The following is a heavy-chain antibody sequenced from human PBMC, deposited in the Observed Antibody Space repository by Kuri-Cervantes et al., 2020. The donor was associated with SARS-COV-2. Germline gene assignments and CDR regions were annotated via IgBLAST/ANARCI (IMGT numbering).Heavy chain of an antibody. D-gene: IGHD5-12*01. CDR3: ARHGRKGSGYDNHFDY. J-gene: IGHJ4*02. CDR2: IYYSGST. CDR1: GGSISSSSYY. V-gene: IGHV4-39*01. Sequence: SETLSLTCTVSGGSISSSSYYWGWNRQPPGRGLEWIGSIYYSGSTYYNPSSKSRVTISVDTSKNQFSLKLSSVTAADTAVYYCARHGRKGSGYDNHFDYWGQGTLVTVSS.